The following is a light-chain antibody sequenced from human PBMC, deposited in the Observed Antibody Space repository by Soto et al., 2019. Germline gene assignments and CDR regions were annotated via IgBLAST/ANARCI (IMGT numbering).Light chain of an antibody. V-gene: IGKV3-15*01. CDR2: GAS. CDR1: QSVRSN. CDR3: HQYNMWPPLI. Sequence: EIVMTQSPATLSVSPGESATLSCRASQSVRSNLAWYQQKPGQAPRLLIYGASTRATGIPARFSGSGSGTELTLTISGLQSEDFAVDYCHQYNMWPPLIFGGGTKVEIK. J-gene: IGKJ4*01.